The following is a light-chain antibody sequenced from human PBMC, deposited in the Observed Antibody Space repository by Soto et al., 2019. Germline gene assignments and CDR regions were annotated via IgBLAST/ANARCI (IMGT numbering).Light chain of an antibody. CDR1: QRVSSGY. J-gene: IGKJ5*01. V-gene: IGKV3-20*01. CDR2: GAS. CDR3: QQYYSFPIT. Sequence: EIVLAQSPGTLSLSPGERATLSCRASQRVSSGYVAWYQQKPGQAPRLLIYGASSRATGIPDRFRASASGTDFTLTISCLQSEDFATYYCQQYYSFPITFGQGTRLEIK.